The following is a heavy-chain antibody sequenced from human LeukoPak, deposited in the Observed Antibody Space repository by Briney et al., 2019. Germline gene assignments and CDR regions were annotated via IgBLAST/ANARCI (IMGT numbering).Heavy chain of an antibody. Sequence: SETLSLTCTVSGGSISSYYWSWIRQPPGKGLEWIGYIFYSGNTNYNPSLKNRVTISVDTSENQFSLKLSSVTAADTAVYFCARGTNWNDFDYWGQGTLVTVSS. CDR2: IFYSGNT. CDR1: GGSISSYY. J-gene: IGHJ4*02. D-gene: IGHD1-1*01. V-gene: IGHV4-59*01. CDR3: ARGTNWNDFDY.